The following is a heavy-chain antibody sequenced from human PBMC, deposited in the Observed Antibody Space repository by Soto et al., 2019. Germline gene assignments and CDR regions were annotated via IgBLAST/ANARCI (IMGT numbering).Heavy chain of an antibody. V-gene: IGHV4-4*02. Sequence: QVQLQESGPGLVKPSGTLSLTCAVSGGSISSSNWWSWVRQPPGKGLEWIGEIYHSGSTNYNPSLKSRVTIAVDKSKNQFSLKLSSVTAADTAVYYCARDLVDTAMPESLGAFDIWGQGTMVTVSS. CDR2: IYHSGST. CDR3: ARDLVDTAMPESLGAFDI. J-gene: IGHJ3*02. CDR1: GGSISSSNW. D-gene: IGHD5-18*01.